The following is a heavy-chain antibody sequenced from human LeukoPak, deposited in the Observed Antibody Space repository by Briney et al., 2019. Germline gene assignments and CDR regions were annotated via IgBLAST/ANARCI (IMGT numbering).Heavy chain of an antibody. Sequence: SETLSLTCTVSGGSISSGGYYWSWIRQPPGKGLEWIGYIYHSGSTYYNPSLKSRVTISVDRSKNQFSLKLSSVTAADTAVYYCARGQRFSSSGGYFQHWGQGTLVTVPS. J-gene: IGHJ1*01. V-gene: IGHV4-30-2*01. D-gene: IGHD6-6*01. CDR3: ARGQRFSSSGGYFQH. CDR2: IYHSGST. CDR1: GGSISSGGYY.